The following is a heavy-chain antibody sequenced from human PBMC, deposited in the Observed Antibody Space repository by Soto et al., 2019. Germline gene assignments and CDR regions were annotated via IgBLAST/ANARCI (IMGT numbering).Heavy chain of an antibody. CDR3: AKGHVHYQGYYDFWSGYLLGAFDI. V-gene: IGHV3-23*01. CDR1: GFTFSSYA. CDR2: ISGSGGST. D-gene: IGHD3-3*01. Sequence: GGSLRLSCAASGFTFSSYAMSWVRQAPGKGLEWVSAISGSGGSTYYADSVKGRFTISRDNSKNTLYLQMNSLRAEDTAVYYCAKGHVHYQGYYDFWSGYLLGAFDIWGQGTMVTVSS. J-gene: IGHJ3*02.